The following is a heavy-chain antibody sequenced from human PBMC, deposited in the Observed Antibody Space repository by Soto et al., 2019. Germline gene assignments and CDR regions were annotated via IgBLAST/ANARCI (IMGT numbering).Heavy chain of an antibody. CDR1: GFTVSNNY. V-gene: IGHV3-53*01. CDR2: IYSGGYT. CDR3: ATRGGGGGY. D-gene: IGHD3-10*01. Sequence: EVQLVESGGGLIQPGGSLRLSCAVSGFTVSNNYMSWVRQAPGKGLEGVSVIYSGGYTAYGDSVKGRFTISRDNSKNTKNHQIKRRGADHPAVYYGATRGGGGGYWGQGTLVTVSS. J-gene: IGHJ4*02.